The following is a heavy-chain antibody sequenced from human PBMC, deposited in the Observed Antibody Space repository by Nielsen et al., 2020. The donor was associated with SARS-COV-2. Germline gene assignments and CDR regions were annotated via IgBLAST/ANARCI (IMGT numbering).Heavy chain of an antibody. CDR3: ARDQSYVQHAFDI. CDR1: GGSISSGGYY. D-gene: IGHD1-1*01. J-gene: IGHJ3*02. CDR2: IYYSGST. V-gene: IGHV4-31*03. Sequence: SETLSLTCTVSGGSISSGGYYWSWIRQHPGKGLEWIGYIYYSGSTYYNPSLKSRVTISVDTSKNQFSLKLSSVTAADTAVYYCARDQSYVQHAFDIWGQGTMVTVSS.